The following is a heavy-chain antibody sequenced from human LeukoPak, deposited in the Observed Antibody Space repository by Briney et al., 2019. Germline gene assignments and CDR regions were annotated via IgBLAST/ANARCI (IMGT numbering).Heavy chain of an antibody. CDR2: IYTSGST. Sequence: PSETLSLACTVSGGSISSYYWSWIRQPAGKGLEWIGRIYTSGSTDYNPSLKSRVTMSVDTSKNQFSLKLSSVTAADTAVYYCAREIVSSPGTYYYYYMDVWGKGTTVTISS. CDR3: AREIVSSPGTYYYYYMDV. CDR1: GGSISSYY. D-gene: IGHD6-6*01. J-gene: IGHJ6*03. V-gene: IGHV4-4*07.